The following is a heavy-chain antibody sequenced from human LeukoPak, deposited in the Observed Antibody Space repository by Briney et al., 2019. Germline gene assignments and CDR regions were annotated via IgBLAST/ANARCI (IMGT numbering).Heavy chain of an antibody. CDR3: ARLLSGWYLADY. D-gene: IGHD6-19*01. CDR2: ITSSSNTV. J-gene: IGHJ4*02. V-gene: IGHV3-48*01. CDR1: GFTFSNYN. Sequence: GSLRLSCAASGFTFSNYNMFWARQAPGRGLEWVSYITSSSNTVHYADSVKGRFTLSRDNAKSSLYLQMNSLRAEDTAIYYCARLLSGWYLADYWGQGTLVTVSS.